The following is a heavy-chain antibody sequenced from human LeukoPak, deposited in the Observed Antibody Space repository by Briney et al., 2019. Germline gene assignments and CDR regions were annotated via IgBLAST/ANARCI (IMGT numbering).Heavy chain of an antibody. CDR3: ARGRPSVVVVVAATRNWFDP. CDR1: AGSINNYY. D-gene: IGHD2-15*01. CDR2: IYYSGST. J-gene: IGHJ5*02. Sequence: SETLSLTCTVSAGSINNYYWSWIRQPPGKGLEWIGYIYYSGSTNYNPSLKSRVTISVDTSKNQFSLKLSSVTAADTAVYYCARGRPSVVVVVAATRNWFDPWGQGTLVTVSS. V-gene: IGHV4-59*12.